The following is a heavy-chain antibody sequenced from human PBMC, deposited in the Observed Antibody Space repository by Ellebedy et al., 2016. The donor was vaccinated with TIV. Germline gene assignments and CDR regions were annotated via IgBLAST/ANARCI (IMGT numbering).Heavy chain of an antibody. J-gene: IGHJ4*02. CDR1: GYTFTSYG. Sequence: AASVKVSCKASGYTFTSYGISWVRQAPGQGLEWRGWISADNGNTNYAQKFQGRVTSTRDTSASTAYMELSSLRSEDTAVYYCARSDIVVAAAQIGEYYFDYWGQGTLVTVSS. D-gene: IGHD2-2*01. CDR2: ISADNGNT. CDR3: ARSDIVVAAAQIGEYYFDY. V-gene: IGHV1-18*01.